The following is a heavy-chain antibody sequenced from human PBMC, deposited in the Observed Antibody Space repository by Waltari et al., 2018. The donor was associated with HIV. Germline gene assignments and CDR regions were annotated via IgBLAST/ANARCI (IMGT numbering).Heavy chain of an antibody. CDR3: AKLTYYFDSSGYYPRFYFDY. D-gene: IGHD3-22*01. V-gene: IGHV3-23*01. J-gene: IGHJ4*02. CDR1: GVTFRSYA. CDR2: IGCSGGST. Sequence: EVQLLESGGGLVQPGGSLRLSCAASGVTFRSYAMSWVRHAPGKGLECVAAIGCSGGSTYYADSVTGRFTISRDNSKNTLYLQMNRLGAEDTAVYYCAKLTYYFDSSGYYPRFYFDYWGQGTLGTVSS.